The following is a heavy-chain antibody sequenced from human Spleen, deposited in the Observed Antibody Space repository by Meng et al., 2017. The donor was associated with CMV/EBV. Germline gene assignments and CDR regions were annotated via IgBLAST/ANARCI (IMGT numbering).Heavy chain of an antibody. D-gene: IGHD2-2*01. CDR2: ISSSGSII. CDR1: GFTFSDYF. V-gene: IGHV3-11*04. CDR3: ARDGEYCSSTTCSYDAFDI. Sequence: GGSLRLSCVASGFTFSDYFMTWIRQAPGKGLEWVSYISSSGSIIYYADSVKGRFTISRDNAKNSLYLQMNSLRAEDTAVYYCARDGEYCSSTTCSYDAFDIWGQGTMVTVSS. J-gene: IGHJ3*02.